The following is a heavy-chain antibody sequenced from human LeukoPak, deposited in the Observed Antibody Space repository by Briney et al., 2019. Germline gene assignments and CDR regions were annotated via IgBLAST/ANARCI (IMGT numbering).Heavy chain of an antibody. J-gene: IGHJ4*02. V-gene: IGHV4-59*01. D-gene: IGHD3-10*01. CDR3: AGGFGELSIHN. CDR2: FYYTGNT. CDR1: GGPISSYF. Sequence: PSETLSLTCSVSGGPISSYFWSWIRQPPGKGLEWIGSFYYTGNTNYNPSLKSRVTISVDTSKNQFSLKMNSVTAADTAVYYCAGGFGELSIHNWGQGTLVTVSS.